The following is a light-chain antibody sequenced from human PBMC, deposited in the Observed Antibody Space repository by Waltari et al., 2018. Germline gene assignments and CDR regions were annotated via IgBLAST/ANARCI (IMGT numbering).Light chain of an antibody. CDR2: DTS. Sequence: DIVLTQSPAILSLSPGERASLSCRASQSVTNYLAWNQQKPGQAPRLLIYDTSNRATGSPARFSGSWFGTDFTLTISSLEPEDFAVYYCQQRRNWPLTFGGGTKVEIK. CDR3: QQRRNWPLT. J-gene: IGKJ4*01. V-gene: IGKV3-11*01. CDR1: QSVTNY.